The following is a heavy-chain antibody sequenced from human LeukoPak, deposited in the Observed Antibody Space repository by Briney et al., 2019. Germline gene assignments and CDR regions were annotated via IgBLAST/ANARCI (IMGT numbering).Heavy chain of an antibody. D-gene: IGHD3-10*01. V-gene: IGHV4-59*12. CDR2: TYNSGSS. Sequence: SETLSLTCTVSGGSISSYYWSWIRQPPGKGLEWIGYTYNSGSSSYSPSFKSRVTIPTDTPRNQFFLRLTSVTAADTAVYYCAGYYGSGQWDNWGQGTLVTVSS. J-gene: IGHJ4*02. CDR3: AGYYGSGQWDN. CDR1: GGSISSYY.